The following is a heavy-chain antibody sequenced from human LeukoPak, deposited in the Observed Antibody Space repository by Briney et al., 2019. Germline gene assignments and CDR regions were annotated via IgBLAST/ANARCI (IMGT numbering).Heavy chain of an antibody. CDR2: ISDSGGSA. CDR1: GFTFTSYA. CDR3: AKQFYGDYGAFNY. J-gene: IGHJ4*02. Sequence: GGSLRLSCAASGFTFTSYAMNWVRQAPGKGLDWVSVISDSGGSAYYADSVKGRFTISRDNSKNTLYLQMNSLRAEDTAVYYCAKQFYGDYGAFNYWGQGTLVTVSS. D-gene: IGHD4-17*01. V-gene: IGHV3-23*01.